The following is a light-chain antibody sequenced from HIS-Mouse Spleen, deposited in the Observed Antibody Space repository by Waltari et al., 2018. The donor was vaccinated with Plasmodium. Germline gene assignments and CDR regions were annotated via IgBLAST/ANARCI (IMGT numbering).Light chain of an antibody. CDR2: AAS. J-gene: IGKJ2*01. CDR3: QQSYSTPRYT. CDR1: QSISSY. V-gene: IGKV1-39*01. Sequence: DIQMTQSPSSLSASVGDRVTITCRASQSISSYLNWYQQKPGKAPKHLIYAASSLQSGVTSRCSGSGSGTDFTLTISSLQPEDFATDYCQQSYSTPRYTFGQGTKLEIK.